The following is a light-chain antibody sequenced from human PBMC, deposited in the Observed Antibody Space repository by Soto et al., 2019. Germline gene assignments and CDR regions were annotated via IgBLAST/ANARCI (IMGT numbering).Light chain of an antibody. CDR3: QQYNNWPRT. V-gene: IGKV3-15*01. CDR1: QSVSRSY. CDR2: GAS. Sequence: ILMTQSPSTLAVSPGERATLSCGAGQSVSRSYLAWYQHKPGQAPRLRIYGASTRATGIPARFSGSGSGTEFTLTISSLQSEDFEVYYCQQYNNWPRTFGQGTKVDIK. J-gene: IGKJ1*01.